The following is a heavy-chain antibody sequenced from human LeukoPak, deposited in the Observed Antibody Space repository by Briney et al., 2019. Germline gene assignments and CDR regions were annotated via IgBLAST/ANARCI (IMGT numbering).Heavy chain of an antibody. CDR1: GYTFTSYD. CDR2: IIPIFGTA. V-gene: IGHV1-69*13. J-gene: IGHJ6*03. Sequence: ASVKVSCKASGYTFTSYDINWVRQATGQGLEWMGEIIPIFGTANYAQKFQGRVTITADESTSTAYMDLSSLRSEDTAVYYCARGAPDIYYYSYMDVWGKGTTVTISS. CDR3: ARGAPDIYYYSYMDV.